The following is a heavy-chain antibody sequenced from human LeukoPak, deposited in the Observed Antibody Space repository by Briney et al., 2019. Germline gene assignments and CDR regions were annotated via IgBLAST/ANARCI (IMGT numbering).Heavy chain of an antibody. J-gene: IGHJ3*02. CDR2: IYYSGSS. V-gene: IGHV4-59*08. CDR1: GGSISSYY. CDR3: ARQAHYLDAFDI. Sequence: SETLSLTCTVSGGSISSYYWSWIRQPPGKGLEWVGYIYYSGSSKYNPSLKSRVTISVDTSKNQFSLKLSSVTAADTAVYYCARQAHYLDAFDIWGQGTMVSVSS. D-gene: IGHD3-10*01.